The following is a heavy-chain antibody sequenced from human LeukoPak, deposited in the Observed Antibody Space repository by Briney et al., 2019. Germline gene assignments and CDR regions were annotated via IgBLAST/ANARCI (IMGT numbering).Heavy chain of an antibody. CDR3: ARGRLNYDFWSGYSYYYYVDV. V-gene: IGHV4-34*01. D-gene: IGHD3-3*01. CDR1: GGSFSGYY. Sequence: PSETLSLACAAKGGSFSGYYWSWIRQAPGKGLEGIGSIYYSGTTYYNPSLKSRVTISVDTSKNQFSLKLSSVTAADTAVYYCARGRLNYDFWSGYSYYYYVDVWGKGTTVTVSS. J-gene: IGHJ6*03. CDR2: IYYSGTT.